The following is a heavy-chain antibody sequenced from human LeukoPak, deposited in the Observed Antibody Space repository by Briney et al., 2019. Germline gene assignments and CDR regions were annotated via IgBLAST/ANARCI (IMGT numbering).Heavy chain of an antibody. D-gene: IGHD3-16*02. V-gene: IGHV4-38-2*02. CDR1: GYSISSGYY. CDR2: IYHSGST. J-gene: IGHJ4*02. CDR3: AREEYYDYVWGSYRDISPFDY. Sequence: SETLSLTCTVSGYSISSGYYWGWIRQPPGEGLEWIGSIYHSGSTYYNPSLKSRVTISVDTSKNQFSLKLSSVTAADTAVYYCAREEYYDYVWGSYRDISPFDYWGQGTLVTVSS.